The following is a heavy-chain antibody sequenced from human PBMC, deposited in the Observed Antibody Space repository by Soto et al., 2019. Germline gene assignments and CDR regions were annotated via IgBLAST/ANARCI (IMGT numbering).Heavy chain of an antibody. D-gene: IGHD6-13*01. Sequence: SVKVSCKASGGTFSSYAISWVRQAPGQGLEWMGGIIPIFGTANYAQKFQGRVTITADESTSTAYMELSSLRSEDTAVYYCASHLEGSSWYFHWGQGTLVTVSS. CDR1: GGTFSSYA. V-gene: IGHV1-69*13. J-gene: IGHJ4*02. CDR3: ASHLEGSSWYFH. CDR2: IIPIFGTA.